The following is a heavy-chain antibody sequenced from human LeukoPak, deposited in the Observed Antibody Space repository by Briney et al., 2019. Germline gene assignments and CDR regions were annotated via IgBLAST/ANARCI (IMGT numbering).Heavy chain of an antibody. J-gene: IGHJ4*02. Sequence: VASVKVSCKASGYTFTGYYMHWVRQAPGQGLEWMGWMNPNSGNTGYAQKFQGRVTITRNTSISTAYMELSSLRSEDTAVYYCARGYSYGYAPYWGQGTLVTVSS. CDR1: GYTFTGYY. D-gene: IGHD5-18*01. CDR2: MNPNSGNT. CDR3: ARGYSYGYAPY. V-gene: IGHV1-8*03.